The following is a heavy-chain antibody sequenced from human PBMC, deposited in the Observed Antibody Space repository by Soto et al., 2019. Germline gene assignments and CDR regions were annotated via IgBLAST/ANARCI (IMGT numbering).Heavy chain of an antibody. V-gene: IGHV3-23*01. D-gene: IGHD3-10*01. CDR3: AKGRGGSASLTHRVDF. CDR1: GFTFNNYA. Sequence: EVQLLESGGGLVQPGGSLRLSCAASGFTFNNYAMTLVRQAPGKGLEWVSAISGGGDTTSYADSVKGRFTVSRDGSKNTLYLQRSSLRAEDTALYYCAKGRGGSASLTHRVDFWGQGTLVTVSS. J-gene: IGHJ4*02. CDR2: ISGGGDTT.